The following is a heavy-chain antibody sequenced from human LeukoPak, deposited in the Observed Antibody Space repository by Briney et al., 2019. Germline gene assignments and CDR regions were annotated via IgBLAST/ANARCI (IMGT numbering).Heavy chain of an antibody. J-gene: IGHJ6*02. CDR1: GGSVSSGSYY. CDR3: ARLVPSSSGYYLYYYYYGMDV. D-gene: IGHD3-22*01. V-gene: IGHV4-61*01. CDR2: IYYSGST. Sequence: ASETLSLTCTVSGGSVSSGSYYWSWIRQPPGKGLEWIGYIYYSGSTNYNPSLKSRVTISVDTSKNQFSLKLSSVTAADTAVYYCARLVPSSSGYYLYYYYYGMDVWGQGTTVTVSS.